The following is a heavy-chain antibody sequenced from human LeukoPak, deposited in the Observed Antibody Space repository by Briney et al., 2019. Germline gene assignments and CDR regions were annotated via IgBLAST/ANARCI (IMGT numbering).Heavy chain of an antibody. D-gene: IGHD3-10*01. CDR3: ARDRFGESTFDY. V-gene: IGHV3-53*01. CDR2: IYGAGGT. J-gene: IGHJ4*02. CDR1: GFTISNNY. Sequence: PGGSLRLSCAASGFTISNNYMTWVRQAPGKALEWVSIIYGAGGTYYADSVKGRFTISRDNAKNSLYLQMNSLRAEDAAVYYCARDRFGESTFDYWGQGTLVTVSS.